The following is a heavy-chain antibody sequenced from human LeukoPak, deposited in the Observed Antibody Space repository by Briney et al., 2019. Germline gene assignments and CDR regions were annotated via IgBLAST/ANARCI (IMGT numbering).Heavy chain of an antibody. Sequence: SETLSLTCTVSGDSISSSSSYWGWIRQPPGEGLEWIGSIYYSGSTYYNTSLKSRVTISVDTSKNQFSLKLSSVTAADTAVYYCARHASPNNWFDPWGQGTLVTVSS. CDR3: ARHASPNNWFDP. CDR1: GDSISSSSSY. J-gene: IGHJ5*02. V-gene: IGHV4-39*01. CDR2: IYYSGST. D-gene: IGHD2-15*01.